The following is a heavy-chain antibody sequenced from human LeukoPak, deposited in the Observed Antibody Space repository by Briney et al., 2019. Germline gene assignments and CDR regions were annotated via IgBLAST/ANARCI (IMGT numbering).Heavy chain of an antibody. CDR2: INHSGST. J-gene: IGHJ6*02. CDR1: GGSFSGYY. V-gene: IGHV4-34*01. D-gene: IGHD3-9*01. CDR3: ARGRLTVAYYYYGMDV. Sequence: SETLSLTCAVYGGSFSGYYWSWIRQPPGKGLEWIGEINHSGSTNYNPSLESRVTISVDTSKNQFSLKLSSVTAADTAVYYCARGRLTVAYYYYGMDVWGQGTTVTVSS.